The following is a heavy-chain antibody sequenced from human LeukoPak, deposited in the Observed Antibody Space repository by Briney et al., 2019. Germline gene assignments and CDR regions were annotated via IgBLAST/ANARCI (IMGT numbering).Heavy chain of an antibody. J-gene: IGHJ2*01. V-gene: IGHV1-8*01. CDR3: ARVLSSSWYGGGYLDL. D-gene: IGHD6-13*01. Sequence: ASVKVSCKASGYTFTSYDINWVRQATGQGLEWMGWMNPNSGNTGYAQKFQGRVTMTRNTSISTAYMELSSLRSDDTAVYYCARVLSSSWYGGGYLDLWGRGTQVTVSS. CDR1: GYTFTSYD. CDR2: MNPNSGNT.